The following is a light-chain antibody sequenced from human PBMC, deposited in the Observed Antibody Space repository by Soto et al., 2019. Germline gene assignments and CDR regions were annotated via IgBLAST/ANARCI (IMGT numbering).Light chain of an antibody. CDR3: SSYTSTSPRV. CDR2: EVS. Sequence: QSVLTQPASVSGSPGQSITISCTGTSSDVGGYNYVSWYQQHPGKAPKLMIYEVSNRPSGVSNRFSGSKSGNTASLTISGLQAEDEADYYCSSYTSTSPRVFGGGTNVTVL. J-gene: IGLJ3*02. CDR1: SSDVGGYNY. V-gene: IGLV2-14*01.